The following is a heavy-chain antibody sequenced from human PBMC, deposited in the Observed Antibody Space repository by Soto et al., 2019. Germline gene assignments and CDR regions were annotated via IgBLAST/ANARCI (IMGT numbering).Heavy chain of an antibody. V-gene: IGHV3-21*01. D-gene: IGHD1-7*01. CDR3: AREVSITGTTGPLEDY. Sequence: EVQLVESGGGLVKPGGSLRLSCAASGFTFSSYSMNWVRQAPGKGLEWVSSISSSSSYIYYADSVKGRFTISRDNAKNSLYLQMNSLRAEDTAVDYCAREVSITGTTGPLEDYWGQGTLVTVSS. J-gene: IGHJ4*02. CDR1: GFTFSSYS. CDR2: ISSSSSYI.